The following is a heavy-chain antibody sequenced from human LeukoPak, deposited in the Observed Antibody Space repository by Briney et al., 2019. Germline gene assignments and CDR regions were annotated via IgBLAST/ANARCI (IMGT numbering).Heavy chain of an antibody. D-gene: IGHD3/OR15-3a*01. Sequence: PGGSLRLSCGTSGFNFQNYGIHWVRQAPGKGLEWVAFAHYIGTYAYCAESVKGRFSVSRDVSKSTVYLQMNSLGVEDTALYYCAKDGRRTWDLDYWGRGTLVTVSS. CDR1: GFNFQNYG. J-gene: IGHJ4*02. V-gene: IGHV3-30*02. CDR3: AKDGRRTWDLDY. CDR2: AHYIGTYA.